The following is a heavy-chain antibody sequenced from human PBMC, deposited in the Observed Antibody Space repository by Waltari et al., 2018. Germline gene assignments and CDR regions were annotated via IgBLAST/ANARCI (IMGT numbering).Heavy chain of an antibody. V-gene: IGHV1-2*04. Sequence: QVQLVQSGAEVKKPGASVKVSCKASGYTFTGYYMHWVRQAPGQGLEWMGWSNPNSGGTNYAQKFQGWVTMTRDTSISTAYMELSRLRSDDTAVYYCAREYYDILTGYRWFDPWGQGTLVTVSS. D-gene: IGHD3-9*01. J-gene: IGHJ5*02. CDR3: AREYYDILTGYRWFDP. CDR2: SNPNSGGT. CDR1: GYTFTGYY.